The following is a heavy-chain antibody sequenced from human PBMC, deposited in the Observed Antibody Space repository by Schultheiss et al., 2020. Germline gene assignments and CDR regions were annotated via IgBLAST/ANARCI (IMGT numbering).Heavy chain of an antibody. CDR3: ARVVDYYDTNGHSTDY. J-gene: IGHJ4*02. V-gene: IGHV4-34*01. CDR1: GGSFSGYY. Sequence: SETLSLTCAVYGGSFSGYYWSWIRHPPGKGLEWIGSIYYSGSTYYNPSLKSRVTMSVDTSKNQFSLKLSSVTAADTAVYYCARVVDYYDTNGHSTDYWGQGTLVTVSS. D-gene: IGHD3-22*01. CDR2: IYYSGST.